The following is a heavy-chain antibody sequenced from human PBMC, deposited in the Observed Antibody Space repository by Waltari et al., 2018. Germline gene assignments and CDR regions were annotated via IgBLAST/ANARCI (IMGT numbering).Heavy chain of an antibody. J-gene: IGHJ3*01. CDR2: VSYSGTT. V-gene: IGHV4-39*01. CDR3: ATYIGASVGTAAFDV. Sequence: QLQLQESGPRLVRPSETLSLLCRVSGVSLTSTRHYWAWSRQAPGQGLEWIGTVSYSGTTYISPSLKSRVSVSRDTSKNQVSLILGSVTAADMAVYYCATYIGASVGTAAFDVWGQGTMVTVSS. D-gene: IGHD5-12*01. CDR1: GVSLTSTRHY.